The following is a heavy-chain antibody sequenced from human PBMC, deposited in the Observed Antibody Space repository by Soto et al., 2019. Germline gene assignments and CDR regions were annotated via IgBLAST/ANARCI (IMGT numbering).Heavy chain of an antibody. CDR2: ISSSGSTI. D-gene: IGHD2-2*01. CDR1: GFTFSDYY. Sequence: VGSLRLSCAASGFTFSDYYMSWIRQAPGKGLEWVSYISSSGSTIYYADSVKGRFTISRDNAKNSLYLQMNSLRAEDTAVYYCASSVVPASYYYYGMDVWGQGTTVTVSS. J-gene: IGHJ6*02. V-gene: IGHV3-11*01. CDR3: ASSVVPASYYYYGMDV.